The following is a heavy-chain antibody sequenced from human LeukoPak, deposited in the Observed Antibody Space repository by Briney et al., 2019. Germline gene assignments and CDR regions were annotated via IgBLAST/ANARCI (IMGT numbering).Heavy chain of an antibody. D-gene: IGHD3-16*01. J-gene: IGHJ5*02. Sequence: SETLSLTCSVSGGSISSNYWSWIRQPPGKGLEWIGYIYYTGSTKYNPSLKSRVTISVDTSKNQFSLKLSSVTAADTAIYYCARLRNYGNSPDWFDPWGQGTLATVSS. CDR1: GGSISSNY. V-gene: IGHV4-59*01. CDR2: IYYTGST. CDR3: ARLRNYGNSPDWFDP.